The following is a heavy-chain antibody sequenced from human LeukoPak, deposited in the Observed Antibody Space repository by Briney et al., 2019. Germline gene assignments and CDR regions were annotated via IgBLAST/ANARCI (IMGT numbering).Heavy chain of an antibody. CDR2: IIPIFGTA. Sequence: ASVKVSCKASGGTFSSYAISWVRQAPGQGLEWMGGIIPIFGTANYAQKFQGRVTITADESTSTAYMELSSLRSEDTAVYYCARDYYDSSGHYHWGQGTLVTVSS. CDR3: ARDYYDSSGHYH. V-gene: IGHV1-69*13. CDR1: GGTFSSYA. D-gene: IGHD3-22*01. J-gene: IGHJ5*02.